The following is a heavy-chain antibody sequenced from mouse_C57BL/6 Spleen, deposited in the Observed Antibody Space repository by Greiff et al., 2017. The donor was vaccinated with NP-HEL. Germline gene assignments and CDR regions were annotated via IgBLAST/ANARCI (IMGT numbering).Heavy chain of an antibody. V-gene: IGHV1-78*01. Sequence: VQLQQSDAELVKPGASVKISCKVSGYTFTDHTIHWMKQRPEQGLEWIGYIYPRDGSTKYNEKFKGKATLTADKSYSTAYMQLNSLTSEDSAVYFWAREPHNYSGSSPLDAMDYWGQGTSVTVSS. CDR1: GYTFTDHT. CDR3: AREPHNYSGSSPLDAMDY. CDR2: IYPRDGST. D-gene: IGHD1-1*01. J-gene: IGHJ4*01.